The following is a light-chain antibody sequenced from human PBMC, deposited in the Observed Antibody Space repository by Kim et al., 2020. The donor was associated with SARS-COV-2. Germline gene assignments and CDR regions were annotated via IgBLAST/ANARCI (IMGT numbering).Light chain of an antibody. V-gene: IGLV2-11*01. CDR3: CSYAGSYTYV. J-gene: IGLJ1*01. CDR2: DVS. CDR1: SSDVGGYNY. Sequence: GQQITIYSTGTSSDVGGYNYVSWYQQHPGKAPKLMIYDVSKRPSGVPDRFSGSKSGNTASLTISGLQAEDEADYYCCSYAGSYTYVFGTGTKVTVL.